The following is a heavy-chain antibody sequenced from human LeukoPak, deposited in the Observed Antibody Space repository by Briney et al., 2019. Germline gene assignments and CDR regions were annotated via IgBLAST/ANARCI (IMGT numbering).Heavy chain of an antibody. Sequence: GGSPRLSCAASGFTFSSYAMSWVRQAPGKGLEWVSAISGSGGSTYYADSVKGRFTISRDNSKNTLYLQMNSLRAEDTAVYYCAARSYYDSHAFDIWGQGTMVTVSS. J-gene: IGHJ3*02. CDR2: ISGSGGST. V-gene: IGHV3-23*01. D-gene: IGHD3-22*01. CDR1: GFTFSSYA. CDR3: AARSYYDSHAFDI.